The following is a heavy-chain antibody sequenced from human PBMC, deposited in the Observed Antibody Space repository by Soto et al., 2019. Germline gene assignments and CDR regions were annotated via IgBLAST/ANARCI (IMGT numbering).Heavy chain of an antibody. CDR3: ASGIQLWLRRINNGYSG. Sequence: QVQLVQSGAEVKKPESSVKVSCKAPGGTFSTYAISWVRQAPGQGLEWMGGIIPMFGTANYAQRFQDRVTITADESTNKVYMELSRLGSWDTAVYFCASGIQLWLRRINNGYSGWGQGTLVTVPP. J-gene: IGHJ4*02. D-gene: IGHD5-18*01. CDR2: IIPMFGTA. CDR1: GGTFSTYA. V-gene: IGHV1-69*12.